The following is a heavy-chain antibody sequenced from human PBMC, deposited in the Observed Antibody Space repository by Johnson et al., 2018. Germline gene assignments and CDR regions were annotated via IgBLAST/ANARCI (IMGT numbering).Heavy chain of an antibody. CDR3: ARAHALYSNSAPYYYYMDV. CDR1: GFTLSSYT. CDR2: ISSSSSYI. J-gene: IGHJ6*03. D-gene: IGHD6-13*01. V-gene: IGHV3-21*01. Sequence: EVQLLESGGGLVKPGGSLRLSCAASGFTLSSYTMNWVRQAPGKWLEWVSSISSSSSYIYYADSVKGRFTIPRDNAKNSLYLQMNSLRAEDTAVYYCARAHALYSNSAPYYYYMDVWGKGTTVTVSS.